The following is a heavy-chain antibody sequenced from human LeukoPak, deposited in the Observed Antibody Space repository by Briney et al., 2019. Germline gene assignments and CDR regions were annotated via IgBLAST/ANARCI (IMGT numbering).Heavy chain of an antibody. D-gene: IGHD3-22*01. CDR2: ISVYNGKT. J-gene: IGHJ4*02. CDR1: GYIFTNYD. Sequence: GASVMVSCKASGYIFTNYDISWGRQAPGQGLEWMGWISVYNGKTNYAQNLQGRVTMTTDTSTNTAYMELRSLRSGDTAIYYCARSVGDTMIVPTGYWGQGTLVTVSS. V-gene: IGHV1-18*01. CDR3: ARSVGDTMIVPTGY.